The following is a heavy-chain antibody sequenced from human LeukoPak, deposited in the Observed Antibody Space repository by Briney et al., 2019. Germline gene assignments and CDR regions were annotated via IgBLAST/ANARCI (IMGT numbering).Heavy chain of an antibody. D-gene: IGHD1-26*01. CDR2: INHSGST. V-gene: IGHV4-34*01. CDR3: ARDGIHRGFDL. Sequence: GSLRLSCAASGFTFSSYWMSWIRQPPGKGLEWIGEINHSGSTNYNPSLKSRVTISVDTSKNRFSLKLSSVTAADTVVYYCARDGIHRGFDLWGRGTLVTVSS. CDR1: GFTFSSYW. J-gene: IGHJ2*01.